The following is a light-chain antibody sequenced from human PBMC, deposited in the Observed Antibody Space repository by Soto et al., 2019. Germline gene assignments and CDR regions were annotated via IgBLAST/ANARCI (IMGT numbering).Light chain of an antibody. CDR2: KAS. Sequence: DIPMTQSPATLSASIGDRVTITCRASQSISDWLAWLQQKPGQAPKLLIYKASTLETGVPSRFSGSGFGTEFTLTISSLQPDDFATYYCQQYETYRTFGQGTKVEI. V-gene: IGKV1-5*03. J-gene: IGKJ1*01. CDR1: QSISDW. CDR3: QQYETYRT.